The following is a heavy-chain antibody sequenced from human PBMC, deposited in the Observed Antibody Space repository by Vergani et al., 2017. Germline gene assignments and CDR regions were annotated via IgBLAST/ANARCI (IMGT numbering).Heavy chain of an antibody. D-gene: IGHD3-10*01. CDR1: GGSISSGGYY. V-gene: IGHV4-31*03. CDR3: ARGDTMVRGVDY. J-gene: IGHJ4*02. CDR2: IYYSGST. Sequence: QVQLQESGPGLVKPSQTLSLTCTVSGGSISSGGYYWSWIRQHPGKVLEWIGYIYYSGSTYYNPSLKSRVTISVDTSKNQFSLKLSSVTAADTAVYYCARGDTMVRGVDYWGQGTLVTVSS.